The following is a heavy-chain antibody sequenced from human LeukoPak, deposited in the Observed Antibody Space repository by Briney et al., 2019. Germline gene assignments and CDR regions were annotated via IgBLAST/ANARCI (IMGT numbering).Heavy chain of an antibody. J-gene: IGHJ3*02. CDR3: ARQLRRYYVGGAARRLKYAFDI. D-gene: IGHD3-10*02. CDR1: GYSFTSYW. V-gene: IGHV5-51*01. CDR2: IYPGDSDT. Sequence: GESLKISCKGSGYSFTSYWIGWVRQMPGKGLEWMGIIYPGDSDTRYSPSFQGQVTISADKSISTAYLQWSSLKASDTAMYYCARQLRRYYVGGAARRLKYAFDIWGQGTMVTVSS.